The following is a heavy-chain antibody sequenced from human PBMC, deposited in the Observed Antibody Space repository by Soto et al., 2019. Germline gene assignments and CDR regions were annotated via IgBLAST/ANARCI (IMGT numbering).Heavy chain of an antibody. J-gene: IGHJ4*02. V-gene: IGHV3-53*02. CDR3: ATVSGALVYLGY. Sequence: EVLLVETGGGLIQPGGSLRLSCAASGFTVSTNYMSWVRQAPGKGLEWVSVISGSGSSTYYAHSVKGRFTISRDNSKNTLYLQMNSLRDEDTAIYYCATVSGALVYLGYWGQGTLVTVSS. D-gene: IGHD3-16*01. CDR1: GFTVSTNY. CDR2: ISGSGSST.